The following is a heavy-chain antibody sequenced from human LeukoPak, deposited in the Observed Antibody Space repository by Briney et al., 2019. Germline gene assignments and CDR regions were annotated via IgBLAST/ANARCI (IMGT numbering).Heavy chain of an antibody. Sequence: SDTVSLTCTLSGRPISSYHWIWIPQPPGKGLEGIGYIYYSGSPKYNPSLKSRVTISVDTSKNQFSLKLSSVTAADTAVYYCARTAAAGRGLFDYWGQGTLVTVSS. J-gene: IGHJ4*02. CDR2: IYYSGSP. D-gene: IGHD6-13*01. CDR1: GRPISSYH. V-gene: IGHV4-59*07. CDR3: ARTAAAGRGLFDY.